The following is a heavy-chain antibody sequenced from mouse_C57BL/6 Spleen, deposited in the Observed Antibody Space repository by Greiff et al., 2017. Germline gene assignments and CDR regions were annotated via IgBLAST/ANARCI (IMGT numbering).Heavy chain of an antibody. V-gene: IGHV1-5*01. Sequence: EVQLQQSGTVLARPGASVKMSCKTSGYTFTSYWMHWVKQRPGQGLEWIGAIYPGNSDTSYNQKFKGKAKLTAVTSASTAYMELSSLTNEDSAVDYCTREGYYYGSKYFDVWGTGTTVTVSS. CDR2: IYPGNSDT. CDR3: TREGYYYGSKYFDV. CDR1: GYTFTSYW. J-gene: IGHJ1*03. D-gene: IGHD1-1*01.